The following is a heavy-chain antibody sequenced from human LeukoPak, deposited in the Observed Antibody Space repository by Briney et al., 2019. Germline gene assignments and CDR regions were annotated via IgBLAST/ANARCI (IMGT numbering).Heavy chain of an antibody. CDR2: IGTAGDT. Sequence: GGSLRLSCAASGFAFSSYDMHWVRQATGKGLEWVSAIGTAGDTYYPGSVKGRFTISRENAKNSLYLQMNSLRAGDTAVYYCARERYDILTGYRYFDYWGQGTLVTVSS. CDR3: ARERYDILTGYRYFDY. J-gene: IGHJ4*02. D-gene: IGHD3-9*01. V-gene: IGHV3-13*01. CDR1: GFAFSSYD.